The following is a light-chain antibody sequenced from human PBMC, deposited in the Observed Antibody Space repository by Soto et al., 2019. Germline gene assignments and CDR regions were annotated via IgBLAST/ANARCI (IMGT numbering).Light chain of an antibody. J-gene: IGLJ1*01. V-gene: IGLV3-21*02. CDR3: QLWDSTRDHHV. Sequence: YELTQPPSVSVAPGQTARITCGGNNIGSKSVHWYQQKPGQAPVLVVYADDDRPSGIPERISGSNSGNTATLTISRVEAGDEADYYCQLWDSTRDHHVFGSGTKVTVL. CDR2: ADD. CDR1: NIGSKS.